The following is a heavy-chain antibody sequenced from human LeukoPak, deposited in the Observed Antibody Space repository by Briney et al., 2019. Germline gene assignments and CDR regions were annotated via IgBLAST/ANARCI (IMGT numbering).Heavy chain of an antibody. Sequence: SWIRQPPGKGLEWVANIKQDGTEKYYVDSVKGRFTISRDNAKNSLYLQMNSLRAEDTAVYYCARESGSVTSEVDFDYWGQGTLVTVSS. CDR2: IKQDGTEK. V-gene: IGHV3-7*01. D-gene: IGHD4-17*01. CDR3: ARESGSVTSEVDFDY. J-gene: IGHJ4*02.